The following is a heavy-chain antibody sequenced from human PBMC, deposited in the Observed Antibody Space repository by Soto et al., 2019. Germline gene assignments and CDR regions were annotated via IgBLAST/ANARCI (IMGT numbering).Heavy chain of an antibody. D-gene: IGHD2-2*01. CDR3: AVYCSSTSWFPYYYFGVDV. J-gene: IGHJ6*02. CDR1: GGTFSSYA. V-gene: IGHV1-69*01. Sequence: QVQLVQSGAEVKKPGSSVKVSCKASGGTFSSYAISWVRQAPGQGLEWMGGNIPIFGTANYAQKFQGRVTITADESTSTAYMELSSLRSEDTAVYYCAVYCSSTSWFPYYYFGVDVWDQGSTVTVSS. CDR2: NIPIFGTA.